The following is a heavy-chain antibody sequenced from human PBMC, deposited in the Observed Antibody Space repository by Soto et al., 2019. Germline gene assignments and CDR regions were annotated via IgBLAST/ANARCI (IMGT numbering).Heavy chain of an antibody. CDR1: GYSFTSYW. CDR3: ASRKEYSSSSSPYYYGMDV. D-gene: IGHD6-6*01. J-gene: IGHJ6*02. CDR2: IDPSDSYT. V-gene: IGHV5-10-1*01. Sequence: GESLKISCKGSGYSFTSYWISWVRQMPGKGLEWMGRIDPSDSYTNYSPSFQGHVTISADKSISTAYLQWSSLKASDTAMYYCASRKEYSSSSSPYYYGMDVWGQGTTITVSS.